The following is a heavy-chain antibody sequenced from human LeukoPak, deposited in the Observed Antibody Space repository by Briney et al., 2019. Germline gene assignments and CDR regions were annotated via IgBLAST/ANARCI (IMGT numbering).Heavy chain of an antibody. D-gene: IGHD3-22*01. CDR2: ISGRSNYI. CDR1: GYTFSSYS. J-gene: IGHJ4*02. Sequence: PGGSLRLSCLASGYTFSSYSINWIRQAPGKGLEWVSSISGRSNYIYYADSVRGRFRISRDDARASLYLQMNSLRAEDTAVYYCVRLRRNSDTSGFYYYYDFWGQGTLVTVSS. CDR3: VRLRRNSDTSGFYYYYDF. V-gene: IGHV3-21*01.